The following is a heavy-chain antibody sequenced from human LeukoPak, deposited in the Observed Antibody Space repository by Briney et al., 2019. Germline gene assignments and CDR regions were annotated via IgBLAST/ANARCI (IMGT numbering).Heavy chain of an antibody. Sequence: GESLKISCKGSGFIYINYWIGWVRQMPGQGLGWMGIIYPGDSDTRYSPSFQGQVTVSADKSISTAYLQWSTLKASDTAMYYCARLAIPASLIDYWGQGTLVTVSS. CDR2: IYPGDSDT. J-gene: IGHJ4*02. V-gene: IGHV5-51*01. CDR3: ARLAIPASLIDY. D-gene: IGHD6-6*01. CDR1: GFIYINYW.